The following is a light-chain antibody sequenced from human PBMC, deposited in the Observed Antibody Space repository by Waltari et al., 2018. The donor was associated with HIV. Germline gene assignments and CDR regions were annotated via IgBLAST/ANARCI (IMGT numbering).Light chain of an antibody. CDR1: SNNVWSYNL. CDR2: EGK. CDR3: CSYGGGSTLVV. Sequence: QSALTQPASVSGSPGQSITISCTGTSNNVWSYNLVSWYQQYPGKAPKLLIYEGKKRPSGVSNRFSGSKSDNTASLTISGLQAEDEAHYYCCSYGGGSTLVVFGGGTKLTVL. J-gene: IGLJ2*01. V-gene: IGLV2-23*01.